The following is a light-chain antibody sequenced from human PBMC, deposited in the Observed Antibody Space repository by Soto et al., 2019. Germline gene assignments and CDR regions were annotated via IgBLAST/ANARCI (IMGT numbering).Light chain of an antibody. Sequence: QSALTQPRSVSGSPGQSVTISCTGTSSDVGGYNYVSWYQQHPGKAPKVMIYDVSKRPSGVPDRFSGSKSGNTASLTISGIQAEDEADYYCCSYAGSYTWVFGGGTKLTFL. J-gene: IGLJ3*02. V-gene: IGLV2-11*01. CDR1: SSDVGGYNY. CDR3: CSYAGSYTWV. CDR2: DVS.